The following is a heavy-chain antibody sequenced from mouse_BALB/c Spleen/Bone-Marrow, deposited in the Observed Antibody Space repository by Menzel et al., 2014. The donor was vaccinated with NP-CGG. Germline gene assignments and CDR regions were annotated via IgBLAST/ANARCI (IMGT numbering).Heavy chain of an antibody. CDR1: GFTFXDFY. D-gene: IGHD2-10*02. Sequence: EVQLVESGGGLVQPGDSLRLSCATSGFTFXDFYMEWVRQPPGKRLEWIAASRNKAKYYTTEYSASVKGRFIVSRDTSQSVLYLQMNALRAEDTAIYYCARDVGYGNYFVYWGQGTLVTVSA. CDR3: ARDVGYGNYFVY. V-gene: IGHV7-1*02. J-gene: IGHJ3*01. CDR2: SRNKAKYYTT.